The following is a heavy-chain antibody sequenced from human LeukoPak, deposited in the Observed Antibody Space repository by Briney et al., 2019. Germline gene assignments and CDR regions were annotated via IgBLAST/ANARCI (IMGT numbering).Heavy chain of an antibody. CDR3: ARHGNWDPFDY. D-gene: IGHD7-27*01. J-gene: IGHJ4*02. V-gene: IGHV4-39*01. Sequence: SETLSLTCTVSGDSINSSDYYWAWIRQPPGEGLEWVGTIYYSGSTYYKSSLKSRLTISVDSSKNQCSLKMISVTAADTGVYYCARHGNWDPFDYWGQGALVTVSS. CDR1: GDSINSSDYY. CDR2: IYYSGST.